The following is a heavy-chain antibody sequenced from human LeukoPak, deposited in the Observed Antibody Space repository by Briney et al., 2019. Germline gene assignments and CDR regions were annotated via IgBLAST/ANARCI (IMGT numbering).Heavy chain of an antibody. CDR3: ARTIFGGNCYSTSCYAGGYFDY. CDR2: IKSKTDGGTT. D-gene: IGHD2-2*03. V-gene: IGHV3-15*01. CDR1: GFTFSNAW. J-gene: IGHJ4*02. Sequence: GGSLRLSCAASGFTFSNAWMSWVRQAPGKGLEWVGRIKSKTDGGTTDYAAPVKGRFTISRDDSKNTLYLQMNSLRAEDTAMYYCARTIFGGNCYSTSCYAGGYFDYWGQGTLVTVSP.